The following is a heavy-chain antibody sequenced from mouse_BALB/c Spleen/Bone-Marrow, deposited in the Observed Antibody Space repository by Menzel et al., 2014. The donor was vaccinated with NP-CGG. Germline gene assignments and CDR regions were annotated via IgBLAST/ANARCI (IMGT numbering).Heavy chain of an antibody. CDR1: GYTFTYYT. J-gene: IGHJ4*01. Sequence: VQLQQSGAELARPGASVKMSCKASGYTFTYYTMHWVKQRPGQGLEWIGYINPSSGYTNYNQKFKDKATSTADKSSSTAYMQLSSLTSDDSTVYYCARGGNYPYPAMGSWGQGTSVTVSS. CDR2: INPSSGYT. V-gene: IGHV1-4*01. CDR3: ARGGNYPYPAMGS. D-gene: IGHD2-1*01.